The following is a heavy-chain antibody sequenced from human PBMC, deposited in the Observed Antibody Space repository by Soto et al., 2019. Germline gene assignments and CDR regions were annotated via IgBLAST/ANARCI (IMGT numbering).Heavy chain of an antibody. CDR1: GFTFSRYG. J-gene: IGHJ5*01. D-gene: IGHD2-2*01. Sequence: VGSLRLSCAASGFTFSRYGMNWLRQAPGKGLEWVASISSSTSYVYYADSVKGRFSTSRDNAKNILHLEMYALRTEDTAVYYCARDPSEGRVGNWFESWGQGTLVTVSS. CDR3: ARDPSEGRVGNWFES. V-gene: IGHV3-21*06. CDR2: ISSSTSYV.